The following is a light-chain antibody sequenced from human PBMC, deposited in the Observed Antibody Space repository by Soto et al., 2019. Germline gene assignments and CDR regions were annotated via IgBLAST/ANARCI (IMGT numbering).Light chain of an antibody. CDR1: QSVSSY. J-gene: IGKJ1*01. Sequence: EMVMTQSPATLSVSPGERVTLSCRASQSVSSYLAWYQQKPGQPPRLLIYVASTRAAGIPARFIGSGSGTEFTLPISSLQSEDFAVFYCQQYKDWPARFGQGTKVEIK. CDR2: VAS. CDR3: QQYKDWPAR. V-gene: IGKV3-15*01.